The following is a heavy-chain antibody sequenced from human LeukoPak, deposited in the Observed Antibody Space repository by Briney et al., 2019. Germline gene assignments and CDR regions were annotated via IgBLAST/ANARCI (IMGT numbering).Heavy chain of an antibody. CDR1: GFTFSSYW. D-gene: IGHD3-9*01. CDR2: IKQDGSEK. CDR3: ARDGLPYYDILTEYYPLDN. J-gene: IGHJ4*02. V-gene: IGHV3-7*01. Sequence: PGGSLRLSCAASGFTFSSYWMSWVRQAPGKGLEWVANIKQDGSEKYYVDSVKGRFTISRDNAKNSLYLQMNSLRAEDTAVYYCARDGLPYYDILTEYYPLDNWGQGTLVTVSS.